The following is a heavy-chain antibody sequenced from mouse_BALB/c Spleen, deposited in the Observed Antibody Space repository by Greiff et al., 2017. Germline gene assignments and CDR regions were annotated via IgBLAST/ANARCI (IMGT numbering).Heavy chain of an antibody. J-gene: IGHJ4*01. CDR1: GFNIKDTY. CDR2: IDPANGNT. V-gene: IGHV14-3*02. Sequence: EVQLQESGAELVKPGASVKLSCTASGFNIKDTYMHWVKQRPEQGLEWIGRIDPANGNTKYDPKFQGKATITADTSSNTAYLQLSSLTSEDTAVYYCARDYYGRDAMDYWGQGTSVTVSS. CDR3: ARDYYGRDAMDY. D-gene: IGHD1-1*01.